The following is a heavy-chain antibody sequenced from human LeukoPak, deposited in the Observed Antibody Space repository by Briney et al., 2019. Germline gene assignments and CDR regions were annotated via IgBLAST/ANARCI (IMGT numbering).Heavy chain of an antibody. D-gene: IGHD5-18*01. J-gene: IGHJ4*02. CDR2: IIPILGIA. CDR1: GGTFSSYA. Sequence: SVKVSCKASGGTFSSYAISWVRQAPGQGLEWMGRIIPILGIANYAQKFQGRVTITADKSTSTAYMELSSLRSEDTAVYYCARSFTAMVFDYWGQGTLVTVFS. V-gene: IGHV1-69*04. CDR3: ARSFTAMVFDY.